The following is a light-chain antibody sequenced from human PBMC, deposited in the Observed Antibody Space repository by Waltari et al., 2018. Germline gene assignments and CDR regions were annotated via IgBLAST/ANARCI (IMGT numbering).Light chain of an antibody. CDR1: SSDIDGYNS. J-gene: IGLJ1*01. V-gene: IGLV2-14*03. CDR2: DVS. Sequence: QSALTQPASVSGSPGQSITISCTGTSSDIDGYNSLSWYQQHPGKAPKLLIYDVSHRPSGFPNRCSGSKSDNTASLTISGLQAEDEADYYCSSYTRRTTYVFGTGTKVTVL. CDR3: SSYTRRTTYV.